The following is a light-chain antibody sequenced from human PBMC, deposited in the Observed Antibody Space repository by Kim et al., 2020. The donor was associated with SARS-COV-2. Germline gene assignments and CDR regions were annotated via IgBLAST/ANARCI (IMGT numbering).Light chain of an antibody. J-gene: IGLJ7*01. Sequence: QTVVTQEPSVSVSPGGTVTLTCGLSSGSVSTSYYPSWYQLTPGQAPRTLIYSTNSRSSGVPDRFSGSILGNKAALTITGAQADDESDYYCVLYMGSGICVFGGGTQLTVL. CDR2: STN. CDR1: SGSVSTSYY. CDR3: VLYMGSGICV. V-gene: IGLV8-61*01.